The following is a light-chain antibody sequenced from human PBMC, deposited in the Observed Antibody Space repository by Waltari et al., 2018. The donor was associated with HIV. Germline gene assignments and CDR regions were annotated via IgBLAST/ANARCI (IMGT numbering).Light chain of an antibody. CDR3: AAWDDSLNGWV. V-gene: IGLV1-44*01. J-gene: IGLJ3*02. CDR1: SSNTRSTT. CDR2: SNA. Sequence: QSVLTQPPSASGTPGQRVTISCSGSSSNTRSTTVSWYQQLPGTAPKLLIYSNAQRPSGVPDRFSGSKSGTSASLAISGLQSEDEADYYCAAWDDSLNGWVFGGGTKLTVL.